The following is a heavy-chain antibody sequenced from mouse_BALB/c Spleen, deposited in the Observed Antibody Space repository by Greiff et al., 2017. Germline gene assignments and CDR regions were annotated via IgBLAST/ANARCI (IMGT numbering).Heavy chain of an antibody. CDR2: IYPGNSDT. J-gene: IGHJ2*01. D-gene: IGHD1-2*01. Sequence: VQLQQSGPVLAGPGASVKMSCKASGSTFTGYWMTWVKQRPGQGLEWIGAIYPGNSDTTYNQKFKGKAKLPAVTSASTAYMELSSLTNEASAVYYGTRKSTASFDYWGQGTTLTVSS. CDR3: TRKSTASFDY. V-gene: IGHV1-5*01. CDR1: GSTFTGYW.